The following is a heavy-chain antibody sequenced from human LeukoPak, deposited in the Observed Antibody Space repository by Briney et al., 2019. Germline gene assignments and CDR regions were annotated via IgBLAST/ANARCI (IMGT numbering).Heavy chain of an antibody. D-gene: IGHD3-10*01. CDR1: GFTFSDYA. V-gene: IGHV3-30*04. CDR3: ARNYGSRNYYNFVP. CDR2: ISYDGSHK. Sequence: GGSLRLSCAASGFTFSDYAIHWVRRAPSKGLEWVAVISYDGSHKFYADSVKGRFTISRDNSRNTGYLQMNSLSTEDTAVYYCARNYGSRNYYNFVPWGQGTLVTVPS. J-gene: IGHJ5*02.